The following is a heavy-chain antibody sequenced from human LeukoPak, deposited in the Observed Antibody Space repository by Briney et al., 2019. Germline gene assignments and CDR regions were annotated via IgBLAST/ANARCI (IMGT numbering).Heavy chain of an antibody. J-gene: IGHJ4*02. Sequence: SETLSLTCTVSGGSISSYYWSWIRQPAGKGLEWIGEINHSGSTNYNPSLKSRVTISVDTSKNQFSLKLSSVTAADTAVYYCARGGPGALDYWGQGTLVTVSS. CDR1: GGSISSYY. V-gene: IGHV4-34*01. CDR2: INHSGST. D-gene: IGHD7-27*01. CDR3: ARGGPGALDY.